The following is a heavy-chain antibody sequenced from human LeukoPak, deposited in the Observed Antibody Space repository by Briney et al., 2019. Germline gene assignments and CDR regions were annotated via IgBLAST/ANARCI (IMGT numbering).Heavy chain of an antibody. D-gene: IGHD3-16*01. CDR1: GFTFSSYA. CDR2: ISGSGGST. Sequence: GGSLRLSCAASGFTFSSYAMSWVRQAPGKGLEWVSAISGSGGSTYYADSVKGRFTISRDNSKNTLYLQMNSLRAEDTAVYYCAKDGSHDYVWGSAYYFDYWGQGTLVTVSS. CDR3: AKDGSHDYVWGSAYYFDY. J-gene: IGHJ4*02. V-gene: IGHV3-23*01.